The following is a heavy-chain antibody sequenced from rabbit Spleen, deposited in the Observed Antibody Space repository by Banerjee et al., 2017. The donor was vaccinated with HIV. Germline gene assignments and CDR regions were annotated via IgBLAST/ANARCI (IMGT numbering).Heavy chain of an antibody. J-gene: IGHJ4*01. CDR3: ARDTTETVGYAFDL. CDR2: INAVTGKA. D-gene: IGHD6-1*01. Sequence: QEQLVESGGGLVKPEGSLKLSCTASGFSFSNKAVMCWVRQAPGKGLEWIACINAVTGKAVYASWAKGRFTFSKTSSTMVTLQLTSLTAADTATYFCARDTTETVGYAFDLWGQGTLVTVS. V-gene: IGHV1S45*01. CDR1: GFSFSNKAV.